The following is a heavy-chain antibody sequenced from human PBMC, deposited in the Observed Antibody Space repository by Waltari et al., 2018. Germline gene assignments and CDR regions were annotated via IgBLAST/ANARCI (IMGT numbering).Heavy chain of an antibody. J-gene: IGHJ4*02. CDR1: GFTFSSYS. CDR2: ISISSSYI. V-gene: IGHV3-21*01. CDR3: ARGPDYSKHYYFDY. Sequence: EVQLVESGGGLVKPGGSLRLSCAASGFTFSSYSMNWVRQAPGKGLECFSSISISSSYIYYADSVKGRFTISRDNAKNSLYLQMNSLRAEDTAVYYCARGPDYSKHYYFDYWGQGTLVTVSS. D-gene: IGHD4-4*01.